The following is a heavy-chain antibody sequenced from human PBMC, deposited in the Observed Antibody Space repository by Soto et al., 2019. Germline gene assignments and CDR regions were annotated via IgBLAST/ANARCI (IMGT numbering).Heavy chain of an antibody. CDR2: INPSGGST. Sequence: ASVKVSCKASGYTFTSYYMHWVRQAPGQGLEWMGIINPSGGSTSYAQKFQGRVTMTRDTSTSTVYMELSSLRSEDTAVYYCARVSGRPDYGGNSDPLDYWGQGTLVTVSS. CDR3: ARVSGRPDYGGNSDPLDY. D-gene: IGHD4-17*01. J-gene: IGHJ4*02. CDR1: GYTFTSYY. V-gene: IGHV1-46*01.